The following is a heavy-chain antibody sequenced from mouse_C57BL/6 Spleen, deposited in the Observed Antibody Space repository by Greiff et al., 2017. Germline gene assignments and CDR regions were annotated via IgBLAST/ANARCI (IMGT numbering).Heavy chain of an antibody. V-gene: IGHV1-72*01. Sequence: VQLQQPGAELVKPGASVKLSCKASGYTFTSYWMHWVKQRPGRGLERIGRIDPNRGGTKYNEKFKRKATLTLDKPSSTAYMQLSSLTSEDSAVYYCAREGDGTDYWGQGTTLTVSS. D-gene: IGHD1-1*01. J-gene: IGHJ2*01. CDR2: IDPNRGGT. CDR3: AREGDGTDY. CDR1: GYTFTSYW.